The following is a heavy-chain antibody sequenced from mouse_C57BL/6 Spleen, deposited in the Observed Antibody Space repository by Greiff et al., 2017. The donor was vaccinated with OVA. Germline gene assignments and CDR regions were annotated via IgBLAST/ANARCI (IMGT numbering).Heavy chain of an antibody. CDR1: GYTFTSYW. D-gene: IGHD2-3*01. V-gene: IGHV1-64*01. CDR3: ARSLYDCGAMDY. CDR2: IHPNSGST. J-gene: IGHJ4*01. Sequence: QVQLQQPGAELVKPGASVKLSCKASGYTFTSYWMHWVKQRPGQGLEWIGMIHPNSGSTNYNEKFKSKATLTVDKSSSTAYMQLSSLTSEDSAVYYCARSLYDCGAMDYWGQGTSVTVSS.